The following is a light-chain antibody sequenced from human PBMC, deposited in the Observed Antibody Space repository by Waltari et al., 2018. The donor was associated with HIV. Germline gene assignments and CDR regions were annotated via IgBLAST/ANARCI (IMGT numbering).Light chain of an antibody. J-gene: IGLJ1*01. Sequence: QSVLTQPPSVSAAPGQKVTISCSGSTSHIGNNYVSWYQRLPGTAPKLLIYDNSERPSGIPDRFSGSKSGTSATLGITGRQTGDKADYYCGTWDSSLSAVVFGTGTKVTVL. CDR1: TSHIGNNY. V-gene: IGLV1-51*01. CDR2: DNS. CDR3: GTWDSSLSAVV.